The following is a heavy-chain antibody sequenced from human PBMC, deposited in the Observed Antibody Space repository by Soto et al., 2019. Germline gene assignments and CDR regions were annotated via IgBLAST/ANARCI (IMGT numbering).Heavy chain of an antibody. V-gene: IGHV3-48*02. CDR3: ARGFSAGKGSPPDF. J-gene: IGHJ4*02. Sequence: GGSLRLSCAASGFTFSSYSMNWFRQAPGKGLEWVSYISSSSSTIYYADSVKGRFTISRDNAKNSLYLQMNSLRDEDTAVYYCARGFSAGKGSPPDFWGQGXLVTVSS. D-gene: IGHD6-13*01. CDR2: ISSSSSTI. CDR1: GFTFSSYS.